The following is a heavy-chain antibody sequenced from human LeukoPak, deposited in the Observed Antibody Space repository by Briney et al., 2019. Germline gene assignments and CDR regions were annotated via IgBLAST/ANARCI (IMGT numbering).Heavy chain of an antibody. J-gene: IGHJ4*02. V-gene: IGHV4-39*01. CDR2: MYHSGST. Sequence: SETLSLTCTVSGGSISSSSYYWGWIRQPPGKGLEWLVIMYHSGSTYYNPSLKSRVTMSVDTSKKQFSLKVSSVTAADTAVYFCATSFGDYIRSYYFDYWGQGTLVTVSS. CDR1: GGSISSSSYY. CDR3: ATSFGDYIRSYYFDY. D-gene: IGHD4-17*01.